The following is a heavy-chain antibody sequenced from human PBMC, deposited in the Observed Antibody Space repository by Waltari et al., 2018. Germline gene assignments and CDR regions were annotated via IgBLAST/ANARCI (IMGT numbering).Heavy chain of an antibody. D-gene: IGHD3-10*01. V-gene: IGHV5-51*01. Sequence: EVHLVQSSAEVKKAGESLKISCQGSGFRFTTYWIAWLRQMPGKGLEWMGNIYPGDSETKYSPSFQGRVTISADNSLTTTYLQLTNLKASDTAVYFCVRGNWFFDSWGQGTLVTVSS. CDR3: VRGNWFFDS. J-gene: IGHJ4*02. CDR2: IYPGDSET. CDR1: GFRFTTYW.